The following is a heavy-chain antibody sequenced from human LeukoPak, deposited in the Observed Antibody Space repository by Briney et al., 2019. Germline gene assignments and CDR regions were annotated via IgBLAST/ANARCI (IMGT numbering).Heavy chain of an antibody. CDR3: ARDQTFYYDSSGPHFDY. CDR2: ISAYNGDT. D-gene: IGHD3-22*01. CDR1: GYTFFSFG. Sequence: AASVKVSCKASGYTFFSFGISWVRQAPGQGLEWMGWISAYNGDTNYAQNLQGRVSMTTDTSTSTAYMELRSLRSDDTAVYYCARDQTFYYDSSGPHFDYWGQGTLVTVSS. V-gene: IGHV1-18*01. J-gene: IGHJ4*02.